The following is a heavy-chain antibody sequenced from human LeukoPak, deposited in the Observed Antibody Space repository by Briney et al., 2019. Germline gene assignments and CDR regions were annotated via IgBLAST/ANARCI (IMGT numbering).Heavy chain of an antibody. J-gene: IGHJ5*02. CDR3: ARAGRMTDQWFDP. D-gene: IGHD2-15*01. CDR1: GFTFSDYY. V-gene: IGHV3-11*05. Sequence: GGSLRLSCAASGFTFSDYYMSWIRQAPGKGLEWVSYISSSSSYTNYADSVKGRFTISRDNAKNSLYLQMNSLRAEDTAVYYCARAGRMTDQWFDPWGQGTLVTVSS. CDR2: ISSSSSYT.